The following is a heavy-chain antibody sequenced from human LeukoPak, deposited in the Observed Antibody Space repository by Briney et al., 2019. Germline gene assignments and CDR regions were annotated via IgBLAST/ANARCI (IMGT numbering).Heavy chain of an antibody. CDR1: GFTFSSYA. CDR2: ISYDGSNK. D-gene: IGHD3-3*01. Sequence: GGSLRLSCAASGFTFSSYAMHWVRQAPGKGLEWVAVISYDGSNKYYTDSVKGRFTISRDNSRNTLFLQVNSLRAEDTAVYYCARAERNAGVFDYWGQGTLVTVSS. V-gene: IGHV3-30-3*01. CDR3: ARAERNAGVFDY. J-gene: IGHJ4*02.